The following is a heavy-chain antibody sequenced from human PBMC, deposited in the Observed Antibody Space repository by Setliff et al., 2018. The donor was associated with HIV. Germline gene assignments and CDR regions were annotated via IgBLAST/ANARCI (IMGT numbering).Heavy chain of an antibody. CDR2: VYHTGST. Sequence: SETLSLTCAVSGGSIGIHYWSWIRQPPGKGLEWIGTVYHTGSTIYDPSLQSRVVISVDTSKNQFFLRLTSVTAADTAVYYCARDQSDWFYWGQGTLVTVSS. V-gene: IGHV4-59*11. J-gene: IGHJ4*02. CDR1: GGSIGIHY. CDR3: ARDQSDWFY. D-gene: IGHD3-3*01.